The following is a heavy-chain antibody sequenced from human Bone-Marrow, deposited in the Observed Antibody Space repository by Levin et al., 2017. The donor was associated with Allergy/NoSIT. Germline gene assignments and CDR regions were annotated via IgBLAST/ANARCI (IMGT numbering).Heavy chain of an antibody. V-gene: IGHV3-30*18. D-gene: IGHD6-13*01. CDR3: AKDSLHCIAAPGQTDY. CDR1: GFAFSTYG. CDR2: ISYDGSNK. Sequence: GESLKISCAASGFAFSTYGMHWVRQAPGKGLEWVAVISYDGSNKYYPDSVKGRFTISRDNSKNTLYLEVNSLRVEDTAVYYCAKDSLHCIAAPGQTDYWGQGTLVTVSS. J-gene: IGHJ4*02.